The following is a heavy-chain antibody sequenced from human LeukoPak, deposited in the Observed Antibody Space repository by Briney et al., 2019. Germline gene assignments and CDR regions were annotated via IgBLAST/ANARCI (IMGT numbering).Heavy chain of an antibody. J-gene: IGHJ4*02. CDR2: MNPNTGDT. D-gene: IGHD1-26*01. CDR1: GYTFTGYD. CDR3: TRGSLSGSSRDY. Sequence: ASVRLSCKASGYTFTGYDINCVRHATGQGLEWMGWMNPNTGDTGHAQTFKGRVTMTRNTSIDTAYMELSGLRSEDTAVYYCTRGSLSGSSRDYWGQGTLVTVS. V-gene: IGHV1-8*01.